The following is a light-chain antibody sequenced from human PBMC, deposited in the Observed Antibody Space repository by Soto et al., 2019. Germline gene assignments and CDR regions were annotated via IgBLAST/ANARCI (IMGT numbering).Light chain of an antibody. Sequence: EIVMTQSPATLSVSPGERATLSCRASQSVSSNLAWYQQKPGQAPRLLIYGASTRATGIPARFSGSGSGTEFTITISSMQSEDFEVYYCQPYNNWPPYTFGQGTKLEIK. CDR3: QPYNNWPPYT. CDR1: QSVSSN. CDR2: GAS. J-gene: IGKJ2*01. V-gene: IGKV3-15*01.